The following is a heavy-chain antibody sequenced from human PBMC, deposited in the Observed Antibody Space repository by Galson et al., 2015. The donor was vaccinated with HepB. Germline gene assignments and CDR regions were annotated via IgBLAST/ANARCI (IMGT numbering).Heavy chain of an antibody. CDR3: ASPGAPYDFWSGYSYYYYGMDV. Sequence: SVKVSCKASGGTFSSYAISWVRQAPGQGLEWMGGIIPIFGTANYAQKFQGRVTITADKSTSTAYMELSSLRSEDTAVYYRASPGAPYDFWSGYSYYYYGMDVWGQGTTVTVSS. J-gene: IGHJ6*02. D-gene: IGHD3-3*01. CDR1: GGTFSSYA. CDR2: IIPIFGTA. V-gene: IGHV1-69*06.